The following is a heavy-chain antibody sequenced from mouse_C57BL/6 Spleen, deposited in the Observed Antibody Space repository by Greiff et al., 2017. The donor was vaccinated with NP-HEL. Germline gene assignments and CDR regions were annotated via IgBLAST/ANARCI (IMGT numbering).Heavy chain of an antibody. CDR1: GYAFSSSW. CDR2: IYPGDGDT. V-gene: IGHV1-82*01. Sequence: QVQLQQSGPELVKPGASVKISCKASGYAFSSSWMNWVKQRPGKGLEWIGRIYPGDGDTNYNGKFKGKATLTADKSSSTAYMQLSSLTSDDSAVYFCARRITTVHYFDYWGQGTTLTVSS. D-gene: IGHD1-1*01. CDR3: ARRITTVHYFDY. J-gene: IGHJ2*01.